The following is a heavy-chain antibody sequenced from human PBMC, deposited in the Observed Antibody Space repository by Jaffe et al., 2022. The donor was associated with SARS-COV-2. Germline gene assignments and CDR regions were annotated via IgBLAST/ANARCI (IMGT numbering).Heavy chain of an antibody. V-gene: IGHV4-34*01. CDR2: INHSGST. Sequence: QVQLQQWGAGLLKPSETLSLTCAVYGGSFSGYYWSWIRQPPGKGLEWIGEINHSGSTNYNPSLKSRVTISVDTSKNQFSLKLSSVTAADTAVYYCARWSQTSTWVVFDYWGQGTLVTVSS. J-gene: IGHJ4*02. CDR1: GGSFSGYY. D-gene: IGHD2-15*01. CDR3: ARWSQTSTWVVFDY.